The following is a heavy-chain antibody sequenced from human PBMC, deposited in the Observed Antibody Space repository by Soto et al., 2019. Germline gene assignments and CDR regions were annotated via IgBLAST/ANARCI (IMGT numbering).Heavy chain of an antibody. V-gene: IGHV1-46*01. D-gene: IGHD3-3*01. J-gene: IGHJ6*02. Sequence: ASVKVSCKASGYTFTSYYMHWVRQAPGQGLEWMGIINPSGGSTSYAQKFQGRVTRTRDTSTSTVYMELSSLRSEDTAVYYCARAKYDFWSGYSPYYYYGMDVWGQGTTVTVSS. CDR1: GYTFTSYY. CDR2: INPSGGST. CDR3: ARAKYDFWSGYSPYYYYGMDV.